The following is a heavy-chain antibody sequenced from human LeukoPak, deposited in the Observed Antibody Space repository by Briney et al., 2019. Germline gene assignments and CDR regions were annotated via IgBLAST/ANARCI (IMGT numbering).Heavy chain of an antibody. CDR2: INPNSGGT. Sequence: ASVKVSCKASGYTFTGYYIHWMRQAPGQGLEWMGWINPNSGGTKYAQKFQGRVTMTRDTSISTAYMELSRLRSDDTAVYYCARDKDYSSPADYRGQGTLVTVSS. V-gene: IGHV1-2*02. J-gene: IGHJ4*02. CDR3: ARDKDYSSPADY. CDR1: GYTFTGYY. D-gene: IGHD4-11*01.